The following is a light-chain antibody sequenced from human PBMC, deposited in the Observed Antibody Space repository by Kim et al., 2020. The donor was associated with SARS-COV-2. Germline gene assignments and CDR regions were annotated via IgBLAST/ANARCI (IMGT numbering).Light chain of an antibody. CDR2: GAS. V-gene: IGKV3-15*01. CDR3: QQFNNWPLYS. CDR1: QCVNSN. J-gene: IGKJ2*03. Sequence: VSPGERATLSCRASQCVNSNLAWYQQKPGQAPRLLIYGASTRASGVPARFSGSGSGTEFTLTISSLQSEDFAVYYCQQFNNWPLYSFGQGTKLEI.